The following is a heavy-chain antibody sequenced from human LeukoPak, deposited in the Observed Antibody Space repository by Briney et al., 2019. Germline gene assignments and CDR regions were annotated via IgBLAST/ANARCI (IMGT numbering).Heavy chain of an antibody. Sequence: SVKVSCKASGGTFSSYAISWVRQAPGQGLEWMGGIIPIFGTANYAQKFQGRVTITADKSTSTAYMELSSLRSEDTAVYYCARGGDGYNWYYYYYYMDVWGKGTTVTVSS. CDR1: GGTFSSYA. J-gene: IGHJ6*03. V-gene: IGHV1-69*06. CDR2: IIPIFGTA. CDR3: ARGGDGYNWYYYYYYMDV. D-gene: IGHD5-24*01.